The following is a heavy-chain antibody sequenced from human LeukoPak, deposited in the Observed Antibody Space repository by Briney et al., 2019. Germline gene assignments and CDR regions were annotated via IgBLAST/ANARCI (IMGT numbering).Heavy chain of an antibody. Sequence: SETLSLTCAVSGGSTSSGGYSWSWIRQPPGKGLEWIGYIYHSGSTYYNPSLKSRVTISVDTSKNQFSLKLSSVTAADTAVYYCARGDDSSGYAYYFDYWGQGTLVIVSS. V-gene: IGHV4-30-2*01. CDR3: ARGDDSSGYAYYFDY. CDR1: GGSTSSGGYS. J-gene: IGHJ4*02. CDR2: IYHSGST. D-gene: IGHD3-22*01.